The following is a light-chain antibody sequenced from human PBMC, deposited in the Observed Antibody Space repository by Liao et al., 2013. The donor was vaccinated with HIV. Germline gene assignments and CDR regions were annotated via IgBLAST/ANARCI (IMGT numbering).Light chain of an antibody. V-gene: IGLV3-25*02. J-gene: IGLJ2*01. CDR3: QAWDSSAEVV. CDR1: ALPKQY. CDR2: KDS. Sequence: SYELTQPPSVSVSPGQTARITCSGDALPKQYAYWYQQKPGQAPVLLIYKDSERPSGIPERFSGSNSGNTATLTISGTQPVDEAEYFCQAWDSSAEVVFGGGTTLTVL.